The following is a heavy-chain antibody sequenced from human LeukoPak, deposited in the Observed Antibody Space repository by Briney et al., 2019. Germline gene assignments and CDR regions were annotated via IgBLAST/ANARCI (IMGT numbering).Heavy chain of an antibody. J-gene: IGHJ6*02. D-gene: IGHD3-22*01. CDR3: ARDRSFYDSSGYYYVDYYYYGMDV. V-gene: IGHV1-2*06. CDR2: INPNSGGT. CDR1: GYTFTGYY. Sequence: ASVKVSCKASGYTFTGYYMHWVRQAPGQGLEWMGRINPNSGGTNYAQKFQGRVTMTRDTSISTAYMELSRLRSDDTAVYYCARDRSFYDSSGYYYVDYYYYGMDVWGQGTTVTVSS.